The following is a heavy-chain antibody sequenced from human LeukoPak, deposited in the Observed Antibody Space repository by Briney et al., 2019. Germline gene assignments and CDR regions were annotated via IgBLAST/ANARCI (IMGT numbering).Heavy chain of an antibody. CDR3: AKDPYSSPYYGPGY. CDR2: ISGSGGST. J-gene: IGHJ4*02. CDR1: GFTFSSYG. V-gene: IGHV3-23*01. Sequence: QAGGSLRLSCAASGFTFSSYGMSWVRQAPGKGLEWVSAISGSGGSTYYADSVKGRFTISRVSSENTLYLQMNSLRADDTAVYYCAKDPYSSPYYGPGYLGQGTLVTVSS. D-gene: IGHD6-19*01.